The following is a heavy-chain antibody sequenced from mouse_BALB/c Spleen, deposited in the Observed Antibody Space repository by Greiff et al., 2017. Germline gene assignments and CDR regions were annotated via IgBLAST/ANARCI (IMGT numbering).Heavy chain of an antibody. J-gene: IGHJ4*01. Sequence: EVKLMESGGGLVQPGGSLKLSCAASGFTFSSYTMSWVRQTPEKRLEWVAYISNGGGSTYYPDTVKGRFTISRDNAKNTLYLQMSSLKSEDTAMYYCARRRYDRNYYAMDYWGQGTSVTVSS. CDR2: ISNGGGST. CDR1: GFTFSSYT. CDR3: ARRRYDRNYYAMDY. D-gene: IGHD2-14*01. V-gene: IGHV5-12-2*01.